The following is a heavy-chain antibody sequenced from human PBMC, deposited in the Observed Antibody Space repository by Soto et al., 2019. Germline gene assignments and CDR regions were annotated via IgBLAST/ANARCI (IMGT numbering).Heavy chain of an antibody. D-gene: IGHD3-10*01. CDR1: GFTFRSYA. CDR2: ISRDGSNK. CDR3: ARSRSGAVADAFDF. J-gene: IGHJ4*02. Sequence: QVQVVESGGGVVQPGRSLRLSCAASGFTFRSYAMHWVRQAPGKGLEWVAVISRDGSNKYYVDSVKGRFTISRDNSKYTVYLQMNILRDEDSAMFYCARSRSGAVADAFDFWGQGTLVTVSS. V-gene: IGHV3-30*04.